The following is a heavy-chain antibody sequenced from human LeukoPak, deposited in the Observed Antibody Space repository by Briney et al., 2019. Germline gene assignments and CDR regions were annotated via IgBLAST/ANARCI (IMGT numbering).Heavy chain of an antibody. D-gene: IGHD6-6*01. V-gene: IGHV3-7*01. CDR2: IKEDGSVK. CDR3: MAESSSPWEGY. Sequence: CWMDWVLQAPGKGLEWVANIKEDGSVKNYVDSVKGRFTISRDNAKNSLYLQMNSLRAEDTAVYYCMAESSSPWEGYWGQGTLVTVSS. J-gene: IGHJ4*02. CDR1: CW.